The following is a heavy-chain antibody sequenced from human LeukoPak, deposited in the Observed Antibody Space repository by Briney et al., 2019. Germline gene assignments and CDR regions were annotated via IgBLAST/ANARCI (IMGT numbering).Heavy chain of an antibody. Sequence: GRSLRLSCAASGFTFSNYAMHWVRQAPGKGLEWVAVISYDGSNKDYADSVKGRFTISRDNSKNTLYLQMNSLRAEDTAVYYCAGEGDSTGWYYFDYWGQGTLVTVSS. CDR3: AGEGDSTGWYYFDY. J-gene: IGHJ4*02. D-gene: IGHD6-19*01. V-gene: IGHV3-30*04. CDR1: GFTFSNYA. CDR2: ISYDGSNK.